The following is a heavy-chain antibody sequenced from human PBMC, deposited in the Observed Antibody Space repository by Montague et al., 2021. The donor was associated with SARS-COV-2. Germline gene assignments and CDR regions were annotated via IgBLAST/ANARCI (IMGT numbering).Heavy chain of an antibody. CDR3: ARSWGQWLLWGYCFDY. CDR1: GGSISSSSYY. D-gene: IGHD6-19*01. CDR2: NYYSGST. J-gene: IGHJ4*02. V-gene: IGHV4-39*01. Sequence: ETLSLTCTVSGGSISSSSYYWGWIRQPPGKGLEWIGSNYYSGSTYYNPSIRSRVTISVDTSKNQFSLKLSSVTAADTAVYYCARSWGQWLLWGYCFDYWGQGTLVTVSS.